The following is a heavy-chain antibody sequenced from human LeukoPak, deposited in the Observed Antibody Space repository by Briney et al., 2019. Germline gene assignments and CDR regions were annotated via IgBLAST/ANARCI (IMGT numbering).Heavy chain of an antibody. CDR2: ISAYNGNT. CDR3: ARDAGYCSGGSCYSE. Sequence: ASVKVSCKASGYTFTSYGISWVRQAPGQGLEWMGWISAYNGNTNYAQKFQGRVTITADESTSTAYMELSSLRSEDTAVYYCARDAGYCSGGSCYSEWGQGTLVTVSS. V-gene: IGHV1-18*01. D-gene: IGHD2-15*01. J-gene: IGHJ4*02. CDR1: GYTFTSYG.